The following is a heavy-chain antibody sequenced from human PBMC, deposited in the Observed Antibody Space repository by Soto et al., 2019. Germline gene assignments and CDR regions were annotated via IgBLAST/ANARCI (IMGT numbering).Heavy chain of an antibody. CDR2: IWYDGSNK. Sequence: KGLEWVAVIWYDGSNKYYADSVKSRFTISRDNSKNTMYLQMNSLRAEDTAVYYCARERPDSSGYYPWFDPWGQGTLVTVSS. CDR3: ARERPDSSGYYPWFDP. V-gene: IGHV3-33*01. J-gene: IGHJ5*02. D-gene: IGHD3-22*01.